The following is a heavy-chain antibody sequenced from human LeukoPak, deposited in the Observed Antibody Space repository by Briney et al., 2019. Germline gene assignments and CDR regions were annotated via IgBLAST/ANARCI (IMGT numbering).Heavy chain of an antibody. CDR1: GFTFSDYW. CDR2: INTDGTFT. V-gene: IGHV3-74*01. D-gene: IGHD1-26*01. CDR3: AREARVGSALQH. Sequence: GGSLRLSCEASGFTFSDYWMHWVRQAPGKGLEWVSRINTDGTFTRYPDSVQGRFTISRDTAKNTLLLQMNSLRAEDTAVYYCAREARVGSALQHWGQGTLVTVSS. J-gene: IGHJ1*01.